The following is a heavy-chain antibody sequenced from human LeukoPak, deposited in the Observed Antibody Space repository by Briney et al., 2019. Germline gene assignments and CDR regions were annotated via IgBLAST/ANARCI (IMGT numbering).Heavy chain of an antibody. CDR3: ARDLRADYGVSEFDP. CDR2: IYHSGST. CDR1: GGSISSSNW. V-gene: IGHV4-4*02. D-gene: IGHD4-17*01. Sequence: VKPSETLSLTCAVSGGSISSSNWWSWVRQPPGKGLEWIGEIYHSGSTNYNPSLKSRVTISVDTSKNQFSLKLSSVTAADTAVYYCARDLRADYGVSEFDPWGQGTLVTVSS. J-gene: IGHJ5*02.